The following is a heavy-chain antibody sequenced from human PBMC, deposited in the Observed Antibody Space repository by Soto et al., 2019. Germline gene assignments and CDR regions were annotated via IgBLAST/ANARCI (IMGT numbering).Heavy chain of an antibody. V-gene: IGHV1-18*01. J-gene: IGHJ4*02. CDR1: GYTFTSYG. D-gene: IGHD3-3*01. CDR2: ISAYNGNT. CDR3: ARDRPSSYYDFWSGYYTALDY. Sequence: ASVKVSCKASGYTFTSYGISWVRQAPGQGLEWMGWISAYNGNTNYAQKLQGRVPMTTDTSTSTAYMELRSLRSDDTAVYYCARDRPSSYYDFWSGYYTALDYWGQGTLVTVSS.